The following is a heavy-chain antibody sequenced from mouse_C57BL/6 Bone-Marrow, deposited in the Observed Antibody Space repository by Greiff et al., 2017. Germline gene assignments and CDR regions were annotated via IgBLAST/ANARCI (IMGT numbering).Heavy chain of an antibody. V-gene: IGHV1-4*01. CDR2: INPSSGYT. Sequence: VQLQQSGAELARPGASVTLSCKASGYTFTSYSMYWVKQRPGQGLEWFGYINPSSGYTKYNQKFKDKVTLTADKSTSTAYMQLSRLTAEDSAVYYCERRCRLGDYWGQGTTLTVSA. CDR3: ERRCRLGDY. CDR1: GYTFTSYS. J-gene: IGHJ2*01. D-gene: IGHD3-3*01.